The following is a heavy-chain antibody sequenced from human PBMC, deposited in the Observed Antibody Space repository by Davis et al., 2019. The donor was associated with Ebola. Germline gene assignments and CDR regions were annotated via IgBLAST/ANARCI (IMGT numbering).Heavy chain of an antibody. CDR2: INAGNGNT. Sequence: ASVKVSCKASGYTFTSYGISWVRQAPGQRLEWMGWINAGNGNTNYAQKLQGRVTMTTDTSTNTAYMELRSLRSDDTAVYYCARSAITIFGVPMGWFDPWGQGTLVTVSS. CDR3: ARSAITIFGVPMGWFDP. J-gene: IGHJ5*02. CDR1: GYTFTSYG. D-gene: IGHD3-3*01. V-gene: IGHV1-18*01.